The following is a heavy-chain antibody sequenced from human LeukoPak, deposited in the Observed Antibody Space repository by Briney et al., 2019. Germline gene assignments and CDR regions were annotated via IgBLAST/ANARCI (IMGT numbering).Heavy chain of an antibody. CDR3: ARGTVTILDY. D-gene: IGHD4-17*01. Sequence: SQTLSLTCAISGDSVSNNIATWNWIRQSPSRGLEWLGRTYYRSRWGNDYAISVKSRITINPDTTKNQFSLQLNSVTPEDTAVYYCARGTVTILDYWGQGTLVTVSS. CDR2: TYYRSRWGN. J-gene: IGHJ4*02. CDR1: GDSVSNNIAT. V-gene: IGHV6-1*01.